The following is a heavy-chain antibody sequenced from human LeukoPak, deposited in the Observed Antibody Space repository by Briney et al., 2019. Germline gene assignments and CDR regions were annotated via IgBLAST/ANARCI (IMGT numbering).Heavy chain of an antibody. CDR2: INHSGST. Sequence: SETLSLTCAVYGGSFSGYYWSWIRQPPGKGLEWIGDINHSGSTNYNPSLKSRVTISVDTSKNQFSLKLSSVTAADTAVYYCARHFGDYDILTGYRSHWYFDIWGRGTLVTVSS. D-gene: IGHD3-9*01. CDR3: ARHFGDYDILTGYRSHWYFDI. V-gene: IGHV4-34*01. CDR1: GGSFSGYY. J-gene: IGHJ2*01.